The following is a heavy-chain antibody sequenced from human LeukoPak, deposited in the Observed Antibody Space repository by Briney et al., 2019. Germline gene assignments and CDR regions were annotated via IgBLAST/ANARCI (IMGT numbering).Heavy chain of an antibody. V-gene: IGHV4-38-2*02. CDR1: HYSVSSGYY. CDR3: AGYGASFYDY. Sequence: SETLSLTCTVSHYSVSSGYYWGWIRQPPGKGLEWIGSIYDSGSTYSNPSLKSRVTISVDRSKNQFSLQLSSVPAADTAVYYCAGYGASFYDYWGQGILVTVSS. D-gene: IGHD1-26*01. CDR2: IYDSGST. J-gene: IGHJ4*02.